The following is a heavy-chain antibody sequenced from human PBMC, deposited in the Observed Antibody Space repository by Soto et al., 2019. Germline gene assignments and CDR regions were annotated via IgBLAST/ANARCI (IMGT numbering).Heavy chain of an antibody. CDR2: ISGSGGST. CDR3: AKDGSWGDHYYFDN. J-gene: IGHJ4*02. V-gene: IGHV3-23*01. Sequence: VGSLRLSCAASGFTFSRFAMSWVRQAPWRGLDWVSAISGSGGSTYSADSVRGRFTISRDNSKKMLYLEMNSLKGDDTAVYYCAKDGSWGDHYYFDNWGQGTLVTVSS. CDR1: GFTFSRFA. D-gene: IGHD2-21*02.